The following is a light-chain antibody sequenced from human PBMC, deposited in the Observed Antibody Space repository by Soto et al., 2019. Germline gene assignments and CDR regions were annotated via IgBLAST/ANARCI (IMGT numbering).Light chain of an antibody. Sequence: DIQMSQSPSTLSASVVDRVTITCLASQSINKWLAWYQQKPGKAPNLLIYDASSLESGVPSRFSGSGSATEFTLTISSLQPDDFATYYCQQYESYSRTFGQGTKVDIK. CDR2: DAS. J-gene: IGKJ1*01. CDR3: QQYESYSRT. CDR1: QSINKW. V-gene: IGKV1-5*01.